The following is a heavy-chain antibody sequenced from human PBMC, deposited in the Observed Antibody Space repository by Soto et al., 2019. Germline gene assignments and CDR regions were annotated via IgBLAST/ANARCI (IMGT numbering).Heavy chain of an antibody. V-gene: IGHV3-23*01. CDR3: AKDRYEGSGGGLES. CDR1: GFPFAAGA. D-gene: IGHD2-2*01. CDR2: ITGRGIST. Sequence: VQLLESGGGLVRRGESLRLSCVASGFPFAAGAMNWVRQAPGQGLEWVSTITGRGISTYYADSVGGRFTISSDDSQNTLYLQMNSLRVKDTAVYYCAKDRYEGSGGGLESWGQGALVTVSS. J-gene: IGHJ1*01.